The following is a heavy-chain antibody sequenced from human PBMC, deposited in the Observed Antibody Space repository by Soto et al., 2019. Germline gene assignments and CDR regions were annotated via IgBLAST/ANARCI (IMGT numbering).Heavy chain of an antibody. V-gene: IGHV3-33*01. CDR2: VWFDGSEE. CDR1: GLTFRAYG. CDR3: ARTHAQSSGSCLDF. D-gene: IGHD3-22*01. J-gene: IGHJ4*01. Sequence: VQLVESGGGMVQPGKSLRLSCAASGLTFRAYGMHWVRQAPGKGREWVAVVWFDGSEEYYADSVKGRFTVSRDNSKNTAYLIVNNLRAEDTAVYYCARTHAQSSGSCLDFSGHGTLVTVSS.